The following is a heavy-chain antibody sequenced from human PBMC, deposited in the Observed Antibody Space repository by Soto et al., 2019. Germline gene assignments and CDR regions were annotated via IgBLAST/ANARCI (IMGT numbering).Heavy chain of an antibody. CDR2: ISVSGDST. Sequence: EVQLLESGGGLVQPGGSLRLSCAASGFTFSTYAMNWVRQAPGKGLEWVSTISVSGDSTYYADSVKGRFTISRDNTKNALYLQIISLRAEDTAMYYCATRHLPYCSGGTCNPFDFWGQGALVTVSS. V-gene: IGHV3-23*01. J-gene: IGHJ4*02. D-gene: IGHD2-15*01. CDR3: ATRHLPYCSGGTCNPFDF. CDR1: GFTFSTYA.